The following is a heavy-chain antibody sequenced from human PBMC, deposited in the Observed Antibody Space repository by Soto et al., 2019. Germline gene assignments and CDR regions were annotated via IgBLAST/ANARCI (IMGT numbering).Heavy chain of an antibody. Sequence: GGSRRLYCATSGFSLSDYGLHWVRKAPGKGLEWVAVIWYDGSQKYYADSVKGRFTISRDNSKNTLYLQMNSLRAEDTAVYYFARRMPAAATGRSVYLGQGTLVTVSS. CDR1: GFSLSDYG. D-gene: IGHD2-15*01. CDR2: IWYDGSQK. J-gene: IGHJ4*02. V-gene: IGHV3-33*01. CDR3: ARRMPAAATGRSVY.